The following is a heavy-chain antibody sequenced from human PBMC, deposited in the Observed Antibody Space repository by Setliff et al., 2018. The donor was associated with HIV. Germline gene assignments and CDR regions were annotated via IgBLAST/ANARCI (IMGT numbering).Heavy chain of an antibody. Sequence: GESLKTSCKASGYSFTNFWIGWVRQMPGEGLEWRGIVHPGNSETRYSLPFEGQVTISADRSITTAFLQWSSLKASDTAIYYCATLQPDPVDVWGQGTTVTVSS. J-gene: IGHJ6*02. CDR2: VHPGNSET. CDR1: GYSFTNFW. V-gene: IGHV5-51*01. CDR3: ATLQPDPVDV.